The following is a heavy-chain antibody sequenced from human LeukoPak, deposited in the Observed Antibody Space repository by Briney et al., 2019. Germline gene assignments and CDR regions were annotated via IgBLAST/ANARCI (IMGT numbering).Heavy chain of an antibody. V-gene: IGHV3-23*01. CDR3: AKGRDDYVWGSYLGAFDI. D-gene: IGHD3-16*01. CDR2: ISGSGGST. J-gene: IGHJ3*02. CDR1: RFTFSSYS. Sequence: GGSLSLSCAVSRFTFSSYSMNWVRQDPGKGLECVSLISGSGGSTYYADSVKGRFTISRDNSKNTLYLQMNRLRAENTAVFYCAKGRDDYVWGSYLGAFDICGQETMVTVSS.